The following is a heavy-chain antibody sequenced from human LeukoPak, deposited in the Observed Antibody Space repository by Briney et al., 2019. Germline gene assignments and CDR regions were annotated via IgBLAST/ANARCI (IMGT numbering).Heavy chain of an antibody. CDR2: IIPIFGTA. CDR1: GGTFSSYA. Sequence: GASVKVSCKASGGTFSSYAISWVRQAPGQGLEWMGGIIPIFGTANYAQKFQGRVTMTRDTSTSTVYMELSSLRSEDTAVYYCARSMGVDTYYFDYWGQGTLVTVSS. J-gene: IGHJ4*02. D-gene: IGHD5-18*01. CDR3: ARSMGVDTYYFDY. V-gene: IGHV1-69*05.